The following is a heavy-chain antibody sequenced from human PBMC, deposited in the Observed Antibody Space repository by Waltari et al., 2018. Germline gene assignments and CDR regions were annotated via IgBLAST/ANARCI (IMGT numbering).Heavy chain of an antibody. J-gene: IGHJ4*02. CDR2: IYHSGST. V-gene: IGHV4-38-2*01. CDR3: AILVNPPGYSSGWYFDY. D-gene: IGHD6-25*01. Sequence: QVQLQESGPGLVKPSETLSLTCVVSGYSINSGYYWGWIRQPPGKGLEWIASIYHSGSTYYNPSLVSRVTMSIDSSKSQFSLKLSSVIATDTAVYYCAILVNPPGYSSGWYFDYWGQGTLVTVSS. CDR1: GYSINSGYY.